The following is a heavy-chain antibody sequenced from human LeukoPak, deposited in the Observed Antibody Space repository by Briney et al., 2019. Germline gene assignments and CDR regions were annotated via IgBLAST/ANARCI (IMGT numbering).Heavy chain of an antibody. CDR3: ATWDYYDSSGYPVIDY. D-gene: IGHD3-22*01. CDR2: FDPEDGET. Sequence: ASVKVSCKVSGYTLTELSMHWVRQAPGKGLEWMGGFDPEDGETIYAQKFQGRVTMTEDTSTDTAYMELSSLRSEDTAVYYCATWDYYDSSGYPVIDYWGQGTLVTVSS. V-gene: IGHV1-24*01. J-gene: IGHJ4*02. CDR1: GYTLTELS.